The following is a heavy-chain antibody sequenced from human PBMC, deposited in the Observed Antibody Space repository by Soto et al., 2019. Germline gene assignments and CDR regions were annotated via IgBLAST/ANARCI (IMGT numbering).Heavy chain of an antibody. CDR3: ARGGRRRGSSSPAGMDV. V-gene: IGHV4-59*01. CDR2: IYYSGST. CDR1: GGSISSYY. D-gene: IGHD6-6*01. Sequence: QVQLQESGPGLVKPSETLSLTCTVSGGSISSYYWSWIRQHPGKGLEWIGYIYYSGSTNYNPSLKSRVTISVDTSKNQFSLKLSSVTAADTAVYYCARGGRRRGSSSPAGMDVWGQGTTVTVSS. J-gene: IGHJ6*02.